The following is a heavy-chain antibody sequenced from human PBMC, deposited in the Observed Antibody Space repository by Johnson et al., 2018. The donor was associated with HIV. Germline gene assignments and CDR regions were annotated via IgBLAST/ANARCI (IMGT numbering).Heavy chain of an antibody. J-gene: IGHJ3*02. V-gene: IGHV3-7*05. CDR1: RFTVSSNY. Sequence: MLLVESGGGLVQPGGSLRLSCAASRFTVSSNYMSWVRQAPGKGLEWVANIKQDGSEKYYVYSVKGRFTISRDNAKNSLYLQMNSLKTEDTAVYYCARGGEKGAFDIWGQGTMVTVSS. D-gene: IGHD7-27*01. CDR3: ARGGEKGAFDI. CDR2: IKQDGSEK.